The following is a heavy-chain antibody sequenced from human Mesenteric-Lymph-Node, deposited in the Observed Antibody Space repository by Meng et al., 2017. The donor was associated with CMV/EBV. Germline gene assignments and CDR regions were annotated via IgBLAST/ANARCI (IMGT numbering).Heavy chain of an antibody. V-gene: IGHV4-61*05. D-gene: IGHD2-2*02. CDR2: IYYSGST. CDR3: ARLPIVVVPAAIRYYYYGMDV. CDR1: GDSISSTTYY. J-gene: IGHJ6*02. Sequence: SETLSLTCTVSGDSISSTTYYWAWIRQPPGKGLEWIGYIYYSGSTNYNPSLKSRVTISVDTSKNQFSLKLSSVTAADTAVYYCARLPIVVVPAAIRYYYYGMDVWGQGTTVTVSS.